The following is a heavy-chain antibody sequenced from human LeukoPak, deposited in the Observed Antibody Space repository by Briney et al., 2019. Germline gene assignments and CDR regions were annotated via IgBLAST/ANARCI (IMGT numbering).Heavy chain of an antibody. CDR2: ISSGSSYI. CDR1: GFTFSSYS. V-gene: IGHV3-21*01. CDR3: ARDAYCSGGSCSHMDV. Sequence: PGGSLRLSCAASGFTFSSYSMNWVRQAPGKGLEWVSSISSGSSYIYYADSVKGRFTISRDNAKNSLYLQMNSLRAEDPAVYYCARDAYCSGGSCSHMDVWGKGTTVTVSS. J-gene: IGHJ6*03. D-gene: IGHD2-15*01.